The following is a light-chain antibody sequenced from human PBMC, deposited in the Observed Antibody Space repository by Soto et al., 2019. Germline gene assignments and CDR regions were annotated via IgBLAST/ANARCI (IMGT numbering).Light chain of an antibody. V-gene: IGLV2-14*01. CDR3: SSYTSSSTLSYV. Sequence: LTQPASVSGSPGQSITISCTGTSSDVVGYNYVSWYQQHPGKAPKLMIYDVSNRPSGVSNRFSGSKSGNTASLTISGLQAEDEADYYCSSYTSSSTLSYVFGTGTKVTVL. J-gene: IGLJ1*01. CDR2: DVS. CDR1: SSDVVGYNY.